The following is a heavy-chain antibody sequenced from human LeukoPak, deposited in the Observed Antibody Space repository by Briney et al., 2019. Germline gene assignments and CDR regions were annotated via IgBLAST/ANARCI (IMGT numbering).Heavy chain of an antibody. CDR2: IYYSGST. D-gene: IGHD1-26*01. CDR1: GGSISSSSYS. J-gene: IGHJ4*02. CDR3: ARHRGEWELSLVFDY. Sequence: SETLSLTCTVSGGSISSSSYSWGWIRQPPGKGLEWIGSIYYSGSTYYNPSLKSRVTISVDTSKNQFSLKLSSVTAADTAVYYCARHRGEWELSLVFDYWGQGTLVTVSS. V-gene: IGHV4-39*01.